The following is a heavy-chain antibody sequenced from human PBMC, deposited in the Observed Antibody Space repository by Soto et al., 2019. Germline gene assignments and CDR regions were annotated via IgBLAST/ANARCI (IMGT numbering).Heavy chain of an antibody. CDR3: ARDTYYYGSGSYLGYYYYGMDV. CDR1: GGSISSYY. D-gene: IGHD3-10*01. Sequence: TLSLTCTVSGGSISSYYWSWIRQPPGKGLEWIGYIYYSGSTNYNPSLKSRVTISVDTSKNQFSLKLSSVTAADTAVYYCARDTYYYGSGSYLGYYYYGMDVWGQGTTVTVSS. V-gene: IGHV4-59*01. CDR2: IYYSGST. J-gene: IGHJ6*02.